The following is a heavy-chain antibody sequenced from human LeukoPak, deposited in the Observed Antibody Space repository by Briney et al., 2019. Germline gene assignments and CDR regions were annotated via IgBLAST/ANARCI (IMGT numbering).Heavy chain of an antibody. J-gene: IGHJ6*03. CDR3: AREGYGGRLYYYYYYMDV. V-gene: IGHV4-39*07. Sequence: RASETLSLTCTVSGGSISSSSYYWGWIRQPPGKGLEWIGSIYYSGSTNYNPSLKSRVTISVDTSKNQFSLKLSSVTAADTAVYYCAREGYGGRLYYYYYYMDVWGKGTTVTVSS. D-gene: IGHD4-23*01. CDR2: IYYSGST. CDR1: GGSISSSSYY.